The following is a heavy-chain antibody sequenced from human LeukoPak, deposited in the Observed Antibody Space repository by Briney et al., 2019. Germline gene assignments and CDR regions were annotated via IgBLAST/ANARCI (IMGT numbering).Heavy chain of an antibody. CDR2: INPNSGGT. J-gene: IGHJ6*02. D-gene: IGHD6-13*01. CDR3: ARDENIAAAGRIDYYYYGMDV. Sequence: GASVKVSCKASGYTFTGYYMHWVRQAPGQGLEWMGWINPNSGGTNYAQKFQGRVTTTRDTSISTAYMELSRLRSDDTAVYYCARDENIAAAGRIDYYYYGMDVGGQGTTVTVSS. V-gene: IGHV1-2*02. CDR1: GYTFTGYY.